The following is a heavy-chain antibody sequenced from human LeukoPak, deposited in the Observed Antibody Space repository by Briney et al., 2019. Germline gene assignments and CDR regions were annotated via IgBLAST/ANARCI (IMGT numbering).Heavy chain of an antibody. Sequence: GGSLRLSCAASGFTFSSYSMNWVRQAPGRGLEWVSYISSSSSTIYYADSVKGRFTISRDNAKNSLYLQMNSLRAEDTAVYYCARTYHFDWLLSSLDYWGQGTLVTVSS. CDR3: ARTYHFDWLLSSLDY. CDR2: ISSSSSTI. CDR1: GFTFSSYS. V-gene: IGHV3-48*01. D-gene: IGHD3-9*01. J-gene: IGHJ4*02.